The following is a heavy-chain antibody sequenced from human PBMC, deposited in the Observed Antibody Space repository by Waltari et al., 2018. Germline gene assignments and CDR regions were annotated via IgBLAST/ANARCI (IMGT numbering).Heavy chain of an antibody. V-gene: IGHV3-73*02. CDR2: IRSKANRYAT. CDR3: TSITMVRGAKVDY. J-gene: IGHJ4*02. CDR1: GFSFSGSA. D-gene: IGHD3-10*01. Sequence: EVQLVESGGGLVQPGGSLKLSCAASGFSFSGSAMHWVRQASGKGLEWVGRIRSKANRYATAYAASVKGRFTISIDDSKNTAYLQMNSLKTEDTAVYYCTSITMVRGAKVDYWGQGTLVTVSS.